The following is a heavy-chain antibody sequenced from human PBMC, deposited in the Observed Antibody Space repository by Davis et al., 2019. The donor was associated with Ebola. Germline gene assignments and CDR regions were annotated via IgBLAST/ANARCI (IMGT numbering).Heavy chain of an antibody. D-gene: IGHD5-12*01. CDR2: ISSSSSYI. CDR1: GFTFSSYS. J-gene: IGHJ2*01. CDR3: ARNLRSWYFDL. Sequence: GSLKISCAASGFTFSSYSMNWVRQAPGKGLEWVSSISSSSSYIYYADSVKGRFTISRDNAKNSLYLQMNSLRAEDTAVYYCARNLRSWYFDLWGRGTLVTVSS. V-gene: IGHV3-21*01.